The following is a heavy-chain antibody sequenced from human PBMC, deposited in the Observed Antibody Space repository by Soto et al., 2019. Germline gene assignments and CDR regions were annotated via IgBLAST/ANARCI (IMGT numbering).Heavy chain of an antibody. CDR1: GFTFSTYA. V-gene: IGHV3-23*01. J-gene: IGHJ4*02. CDR3: ARRDRGYFDY. Sequence: PGGSLRLSCAASGFTFSTYAMVWVRQAPGKGLEWVSAVSGTSDVSYYGDSVKGRFTVSRDNSKNTLYLQLDRLRAEDTALYYCARRDRGYFDYWGQGALVTVSS. CDR2: VSGTSDVS.